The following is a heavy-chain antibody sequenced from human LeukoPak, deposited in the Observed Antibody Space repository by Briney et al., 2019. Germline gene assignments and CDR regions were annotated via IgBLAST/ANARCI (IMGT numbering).Heavy chain of an antibody. CDR2: IFPGDSDT. CDR1: GYSFTTYW. D-gene: IGHD6-19*01. CDR3: ARSGSGWGFDY. Sequence: GESLKISCKGSGYSFTTYWIDWVRQMPGKGLEWMGIIFPGDSDTRYSPSFQGQVTISADKSISTAYLQWSSLEASDTAMYYCARSGSGWGFDYWGQGTLVTVSS. J-gene: IGHJ4*02. V-gene: IGHV5-51*01.